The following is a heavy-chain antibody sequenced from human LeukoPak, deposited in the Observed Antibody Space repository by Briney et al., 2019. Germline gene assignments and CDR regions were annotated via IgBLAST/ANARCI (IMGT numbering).Heavy chain of an antibody. CDR3: ARDGDYYGSGSYNYYYMDV. Sequence: PGGSLRLSCAASGFTFSSYAMHWVRQAPGKGLEWVAVISYDGSNKYYADSVKGRFTISRDDSKNTLYLQMNSLRAEDTAVYYCARDGDYYGSGSYNYYYMDVWGKGTTVTVSS. CDR2: ISYDGSNK. V-gene: IGHV3-30-3*01. J-gene: IGHJ6*03. D-gene: IGHD3-10*01. CDR1: GFTFSSYA.